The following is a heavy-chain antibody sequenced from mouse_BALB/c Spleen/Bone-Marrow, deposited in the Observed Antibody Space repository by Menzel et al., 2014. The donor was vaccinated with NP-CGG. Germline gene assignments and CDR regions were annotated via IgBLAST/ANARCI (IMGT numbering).Heavy chain of an antibody. CDR2: IDPENGDT. J-gene: IGHJ2*01. CDR3: DADPIT. V-gene: IGHV14-4*02. CDR1: GFNIKDYY. Sequence: EVMLVESGAELVRPGASLKLSCTASGFNIKDYYMNWVKQRPEQGLEWIGWIDPENGDTEYAPKFQGKATMTADTSTNTADLQLSSLSSEDTGVYYCDADPITWGQGTTLTVSS.